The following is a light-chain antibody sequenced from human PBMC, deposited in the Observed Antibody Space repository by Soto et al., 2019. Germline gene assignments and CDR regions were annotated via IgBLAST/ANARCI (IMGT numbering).Light chain of an antibody. J-gene: IGLJ2*01. CDR2: VNSDGSH. CDR3: QTWGTGIRVV. CDR1: SGDSNYA. V-gene: IGLV4-69*02. Sequence: QLVLTQSPSDSASLGASVKLTCSRSSGDSNYAIAWHQQQPEKGPRYLMKVNSDGSHTKGDGIPDRFSGSSSGAERYLTISSLQSEDEADYYCQTWGTGIRVVFGGGTKLTVL.